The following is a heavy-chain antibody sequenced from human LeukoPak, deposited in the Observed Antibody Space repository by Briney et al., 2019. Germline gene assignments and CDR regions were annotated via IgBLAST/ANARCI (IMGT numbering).Heavy chain of an antibody. CDR3: AKDLGLYSYGYSDY. Sequence: GGSLRLSCAASGFTFSSYGMHWVRQAPGKGLEWVAFIRYDGSNKYYADSVKGRFTISRDNSKNTLYLQMDSLRAEDTAVYYCAKDLGLYSYGYSDYWGQGTLVTVSS. CDR1: GFTFSSYG. CDR2: IRYDGSNK. J-gene: IGHJ4*02. D-gene: IGHD5-18*01. V-gene: IGHV3-30*02.